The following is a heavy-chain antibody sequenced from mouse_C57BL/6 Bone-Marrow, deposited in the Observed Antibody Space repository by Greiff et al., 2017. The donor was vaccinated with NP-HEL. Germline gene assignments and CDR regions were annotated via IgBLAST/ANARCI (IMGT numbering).Heavy chain of an antibody. V-gene: IGHV5-12*01. CDR1: GFTFSDYY. CDR2: ISNGGGST. CDR3: ARRYYGSSYWYFDV. J-gene: IGHJ1*03. Sequence: EVKLVESGGGLVQPGGSLKLSCAASGFTFSDYYMYWVRQTPEKRLEWVAYISNGGGSTYYPDTVKGRFTISRDNAKKTLYLQMSRLKSEDTAMYYCARRYYGSSYWYFDVWGTGTTVTVSS. D-gene: IGHD1-1*01.